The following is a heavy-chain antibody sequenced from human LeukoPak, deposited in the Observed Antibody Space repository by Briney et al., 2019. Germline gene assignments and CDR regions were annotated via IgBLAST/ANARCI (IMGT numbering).Heavy chain of an antibody. CDR2: TYYRSKWNT. Sequence: SQTLSLTCAISGDSVSSTTVAWNWVRQSPSRGLEWLGRTYYRSKWNTDYADSVKSRISVNSDTSKNQFSLKLSSVTAADTAVYYCARHGRTGWNPPTLFDYWGQGTLVTVSS. CDR1: GDSVSSTTVA. J-gene: IGHJ4*02. CDR3: ARHGRTGWNPPTLFDY. D-gene: IGHD1-1*01. V-gene: IGHV6-1*01.